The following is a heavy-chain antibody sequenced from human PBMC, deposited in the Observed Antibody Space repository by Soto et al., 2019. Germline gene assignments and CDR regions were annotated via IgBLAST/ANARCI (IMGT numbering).Heavy chain of an antibody. CDR1: GYSFTSYW. CDR2: IYPGDSDT. CDR3: ARSRAAAGPRDPRCFDD. D-gene: IGHD6-13*01. Sequence: PGESLKISCKGSGYSFTSYWIGWVRQMPGKGLEWMGIIYPGDSDTRYSPSFQGQVTISADKSISTAYLQWSSLKASDTAMYYCARSRAAAGPRDPRCFDDWGQGTLVTGSS. V-gene: IGHV5-51*01. J-gene: IGHJ4*02.